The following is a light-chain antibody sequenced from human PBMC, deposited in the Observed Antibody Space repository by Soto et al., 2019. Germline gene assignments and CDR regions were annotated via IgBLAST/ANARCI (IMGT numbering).Light chain of an antibody. CDR1: SSDVGNYNL. J-gene: IGLJ3*02. CDR2: EVS. CDR3: CSYAGSSSNWV. Sequence: QSALTQPASVSGSPGQSITISCTGTSSDVGNYNLVSWYQQHPDKAPKLMIHEVSKRSSGVSNRFSGSKSGNTASLTISGLQAEDEAAYYCCSYAGSSSNWVFGGGTKLTVL. V-gene: IGLV2-23*02.